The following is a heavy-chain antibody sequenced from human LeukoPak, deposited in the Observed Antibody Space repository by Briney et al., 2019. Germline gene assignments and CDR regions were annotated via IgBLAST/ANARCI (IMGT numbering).Heavy chain of an antibody. Sequence: SVKVSCKASGGTFSSYAISWVRQAPGQGLEWMGGIIPIFGTANYAQKFQGGVTITTDESTSTAYMELSSLRSEDTAMYYCARDSHDFWSGFDYWGQGTLVTVSS. J-gene: IGHJ4*02. D-gene: IGHD3-3*01. CDR1: GGTFSSYA. V-gene: IGHV1-69*05. CDR2: IIPIFGTA. CDR3: ARDSHDFWSGFDY.